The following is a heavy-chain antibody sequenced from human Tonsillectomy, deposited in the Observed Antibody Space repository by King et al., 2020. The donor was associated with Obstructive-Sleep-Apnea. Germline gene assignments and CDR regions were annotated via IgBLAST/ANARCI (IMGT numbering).Heavy chain of an antibody. CDR2: VFTSNYFT. D-gene: IGHD1-26*01. J-gene: IGHJ4*02. CDR3: ARDHKWAFDY. CDR1: GCNFGDYS. Sequence: VQLVESGGGLVQPGGFLRLSCAAWGCNFGDYSMNLVRQRPGKGLEYIVYVFTSNYFTPYADSVRGRFTVSRDSPKNLLYLKMGSLRADDTAMYYCARDHKWAFDYWGQGIMVTVSS. V-gene: IGHV3-48*01.